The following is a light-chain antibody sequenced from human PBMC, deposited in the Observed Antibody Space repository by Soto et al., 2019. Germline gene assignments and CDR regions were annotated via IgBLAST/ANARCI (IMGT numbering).Light chain of an antibody. V-gene: IGLV2-8*01. CDR3: NSYAGSNNWV. CDR2: EVN. Sequence: QPVLTQPPSASGSPGQSVTISCTGTSSDVGGYNYVSWYQQHPGKAPKLMIYEVNKRPSGVPDRFSGSKSGNTASLTVSGLQAEDEAEYYCNSYAGSNNWVFGGGTKLTVL. J-gene: IGLJ3*02. CDR1: SSDVGGYNY.